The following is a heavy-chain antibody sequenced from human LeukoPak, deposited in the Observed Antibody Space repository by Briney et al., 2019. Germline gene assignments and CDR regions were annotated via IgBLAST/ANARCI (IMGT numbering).Heavy chain of an antibody. CDR1: GFTFSRNG. CDR3: AKDGGGTDFDY. J-gene: IGHJ4*02. D-gene: IGHD1-26*01. CDR2: ISKDGSNE. V-gene: IGHV3-30*02. Sequence: GGSLRLSCAVSGFTFSRNGMHWVRQAPGKGLEWVTFISKDGSNEYYADSVKGRFTISRDNSKSTVYLQMNSLRADDTAVYYCAKDGGGTDFDYWGQGTLVTVSS.